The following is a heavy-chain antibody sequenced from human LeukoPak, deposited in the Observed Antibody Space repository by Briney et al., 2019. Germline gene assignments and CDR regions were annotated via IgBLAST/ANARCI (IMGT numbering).Heavy chain of an antibody. J-gene: IGHJ4*02. D-gene: IGHD3-22*01. CDR1: GFTFSSYA. V-gene: IGHV3-23*01. Sequence: GGSLRLSCAASGFTFSSYAMSWVRQAPGKGLEWVSAISGSGGSTYYADSVKGRFTISRDNSKNTLYLQMNSLRAEDTAVYYCAKYFGHYYDSSDEYYFGYWGQGTLVTVSS. CDR3: AKYFGHYYDSSDEYYFGY. CDR2: ISGSGGST.